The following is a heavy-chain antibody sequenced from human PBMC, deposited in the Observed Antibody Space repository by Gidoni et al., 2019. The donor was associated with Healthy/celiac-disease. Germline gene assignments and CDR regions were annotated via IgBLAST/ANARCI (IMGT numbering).Heavy chain of an antibody. J-gene: IGHJ4*02. Sequence: QLQLQESGPGLVKPSETMSLTCAVSGGSISSSRYYWGWIRQPPGKGLEWIGSIYYSVSTYDNPSLKSRVTISVDTSKNQFSLKLSSVTAADTAVYYCASLRIAVAGTFDYWGQGTLVTVSS. CDR3: ASLRIAVAGTFDY. V-gene: IGHV4-39*01. CDR2: IYYSVST. D-gene: IGHD6-19*01. CDR1: GGSISSSRYY.